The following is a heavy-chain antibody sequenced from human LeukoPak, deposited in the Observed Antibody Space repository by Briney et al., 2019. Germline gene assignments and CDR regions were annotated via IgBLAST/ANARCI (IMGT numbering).Heavy chain of an antibody. J-gene: IGHJ4*02. D-gene: IGHD2-2*01. CDR2: ISSGSSYI. V-gene: IGHV3-21*01. CDR1: GFTFSSYS. Sequence: PGGSLRLSCAASGFTFSSYSMNWVRQAPGKGLEWVSSISSGSSYIYYADSVKGRFTISRDNAKNSLYLQMNSLGAEDTAVYYCARDCSSTSCNQRGYYFAYWGQGTLVTVSS. CDR3: ARDCSSTSCNQRGYYFAY.